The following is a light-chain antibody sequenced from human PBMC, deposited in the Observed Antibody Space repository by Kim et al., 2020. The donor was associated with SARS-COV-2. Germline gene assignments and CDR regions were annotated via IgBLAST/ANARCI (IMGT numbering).Light chain of an antibody. Sequence: APGKTARITCGGNNMGSKSVHWYQQKPGQAPVLVIYYDSDRPSGIPERFSGSNSGNTATLTISRVEAGDEADYYCQVWDSTSDLVFGTGTKVTVL. CDR3: QVWDSTSDLV. V-gene: IGLV3-21*04. J-gene: IGLJ1*01. CDR1: NMGSKS. CDR2: YDS.